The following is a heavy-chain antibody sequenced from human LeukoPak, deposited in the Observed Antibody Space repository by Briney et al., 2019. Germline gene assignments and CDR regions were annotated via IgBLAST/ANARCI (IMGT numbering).Heavy chain of an antibody. V-gene: IGHV4-34*01. CDR2: INHSGST. CDR1: GGSFSGYY. CDR3: ARYDYYDSSGYYQTIDY. D-gene: IGHD3-22*01. Sequence: SETLSLTCAVYGGSFSGYYWSWIRQPPGKGLEWIGEINHSGSTNYNPSLKSRVTISVDTSKNQFSLKLSSVTAADTAVYYCARYDYYDSSGYYQTIDYWGQGTLVTVSS. J-gene: IGHJ4*02.